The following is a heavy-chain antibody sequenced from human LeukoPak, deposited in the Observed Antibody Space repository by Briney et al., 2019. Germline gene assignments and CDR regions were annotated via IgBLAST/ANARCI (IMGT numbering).Heavy chain of an antibody. V-gene: IGHV4-59*01. D-gene: IGHD2-15*01. CDR2: IYYSGST. Sequence: SETLSLTCTVSGGSISSYYWSWIRQPPGKGLEWIGYIYYSGSTNYNPSLKSRVTISVDTSKNQFSLKLSSVTAADTAVYYCARGQGTALVVVAPTPFDYWGQRTLVTVSS. J-gene: IGHJ4*02. CDR3: ARGQGTALVVVAPTPFDY. CDR1: GGSISSYY.